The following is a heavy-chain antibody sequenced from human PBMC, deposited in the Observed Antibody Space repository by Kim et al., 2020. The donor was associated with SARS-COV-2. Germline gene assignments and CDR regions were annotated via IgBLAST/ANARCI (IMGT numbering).Heavy chain of an antibody. CDR3: ARGGSYSFEY. Sequence: GGSLRLSCAASGFNFREYWMRWVRQSPGKGLEWVADLNEDGSEKFYMDSVRCRFTISRDNAKNSLFLQMNSLRAEDAALYYCARGGSYSFEYWGQGSLVTVSS. CDR1: GFNFREYW. J-gene: IGHJ4*02. D-gene: IGHD5-12*01. V-gene: IGHV3-7*01. CDR2: LNEDGSEK.